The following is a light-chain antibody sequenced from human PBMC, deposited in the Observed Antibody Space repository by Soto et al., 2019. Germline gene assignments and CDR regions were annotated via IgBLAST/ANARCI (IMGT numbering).Light chain of an antibody. CDR2: ENN. Sequence: QSVLTQPPSVSAAPGQKVTISCSGSSSNIGNEYVSWYQHLPGTAPKLVIYENNKRPSGIPDRFSGPKFGTSATLDITGPQTWDDAEYYCATWDSSLSGVVFGGGTKLTVL. V-gene: IGLV1-51*01. J-gene: IGLJ2*01. CDR1: SSNIGNEY. CDR3: ATWDSSLSGVV.